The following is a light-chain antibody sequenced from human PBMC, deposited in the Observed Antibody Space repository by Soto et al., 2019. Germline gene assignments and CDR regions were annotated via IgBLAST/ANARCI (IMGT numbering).Light chain of an antibody. V-gene: IGLV1-44*01. CDR1: SSNIGTNA. Sequence: QSALTQPPSGSGTPGQRVTISCSGGSSNIGTNAVNWYQQLPGTAPKLLIYNNNQRPSGVPDRFSGSKSGTSASLAISGLQSEDEADYYCAAWDDSLNLYVFGTGTKVTV. CDR3: AAWDDSLNLYV. J-gene: IGLJ1*01. CDR2: NNN.